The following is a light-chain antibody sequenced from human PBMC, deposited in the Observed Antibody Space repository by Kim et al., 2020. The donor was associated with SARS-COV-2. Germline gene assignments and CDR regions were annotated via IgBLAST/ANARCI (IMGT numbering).Light chain of an antibody. J-gene: IGLJ1*01. CDR3: CSYAGSSTYV. CDR2: EGS. V-gene: IGLV2-23*01. CDR1: SRDVGSYNL. Sequence: GQSITISCTGTSRDVGSYNLGSWYQQHPGKAPKLMIYEGSKRPSGVSNRFSGSKSGNTASLTISGLQAEDEADYYCCSYAGSSTYVFGTGTKVTVL.